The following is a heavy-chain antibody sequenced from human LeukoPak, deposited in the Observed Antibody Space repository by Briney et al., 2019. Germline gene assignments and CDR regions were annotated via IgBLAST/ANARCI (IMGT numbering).Heavy chain of an antibody. J-gene: IGHJ4*02. V-gene: IGHV3-30*18. CDR2: ISYDGSNK. CDR1: GFTFSSYG. CDR3: AKLSTAGTTSDY. Sequence: PGGSLRLSCAASGFTFSSYGMHWVRQAPGKGLEWVAVISYDGSNKYYADSVKGRFTISRDNSKNTLYLQMNSLRAEDTAVYYCAKLSTAGTTSDYWGQGTLVTVSS. D-gene: IGHD1-1*01.